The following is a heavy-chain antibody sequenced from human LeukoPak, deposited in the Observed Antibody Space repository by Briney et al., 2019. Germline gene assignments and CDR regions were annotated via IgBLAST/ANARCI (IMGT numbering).Heavy chain of an antibody. V-gene: IGHV4-59*01. Sequence: PSETLSLTCTVSGGSISSYYWSWIRQPPGKGLEWIGYIYYSGSTNYNPSLKSRVTISVDTSKNQFSLKLSSVTAADTAVYYCARDPFEYCSGGSCYSVSYWGQGTLVTVSS. CDR1: GGSISSYY. D-gene: IGHD2-15*01. CDR2: IYYSGST. CDR3: ARDPFEYCSGGSCYSVSY. J-gene: IGHJ4*02.